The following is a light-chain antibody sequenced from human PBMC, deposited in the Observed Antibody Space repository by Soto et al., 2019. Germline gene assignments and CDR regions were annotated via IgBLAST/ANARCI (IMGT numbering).Light chain of an antibody. CDR2: YAS. CDR3: QQYNNCPPIT. Sequence: EIMMTQSPATLSVSPGERATLSCRASQSVSNNLAWYQQKPGQAPRLLIYYASTRATGIPARFSGSGSGTEVTLTISRLQSEDFALYYCQQYNNCPPITFGQGTRLEIK. V-gene: IGKV3-15*01. J-gene: IGKJ5*01. CDR1: QSVSNN.